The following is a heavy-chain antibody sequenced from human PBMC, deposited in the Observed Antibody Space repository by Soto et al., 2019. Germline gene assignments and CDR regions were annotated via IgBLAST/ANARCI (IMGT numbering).Heavy chain of an antibody. V-gene: IGHV3-30-3*01. D-gene: IGHD6-19*01. CDR2: ISYDGSNK. CDR3: ARASGWYIGGVVY. Sequence: QVQLVESGGGVVQPGRSLRLSCAASGFTFSSYAMHWVRQAPGKGLEWVAVISYDGSNKYYADSVKGRFTISRDNSKNTLYLQMNSLGAEDTAVYYCARASGWYIGGVVYWGQGILVTVSS. J-gene: IGHJ4*02. CDR1: GFTFSSYA.